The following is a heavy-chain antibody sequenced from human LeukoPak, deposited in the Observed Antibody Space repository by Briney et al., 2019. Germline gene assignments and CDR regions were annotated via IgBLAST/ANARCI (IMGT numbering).Heavy chain of an antibody. CDR3: ARRGYSYPKIYYCYYYMDV. Sequence: SETLSLTCTVSGGSISSSSYYWGWIRQPPGKGLEWIGEINHSGSTNYNPSLKSRVTISVDTSKNQFSLKLSSVTAADTAVYYCARRGYSYPKIYYCYYYMDVWGKGTTVTISS. CDR1: GGSISSSSYY. D-gene: IGHD5-18*01. J-gene: IGHJ6*03. CDR2: INHSGST. V-gene: IGHV4-39*07.